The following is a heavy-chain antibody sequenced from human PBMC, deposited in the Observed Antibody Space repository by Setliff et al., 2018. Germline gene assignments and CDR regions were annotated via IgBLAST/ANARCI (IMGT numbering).Heavy chain of an antibody. CDR2: VNSDGSST. V-gene: IGHV3-74*01. J-gene: IGHJ6*02. Sequence: PGGSLRLSCAASGFTFVNYWMHWVRQAPGKGLVWVSRVNSDGSSTIYADSVKGRFTISRDNAENTLYLQMNSLRPDDTALYYCARGWGGMDVWGQGTTVTVSS. D-gene: IGHD3-16*01. CDR1: GFTFVNYW. CDR3: ARGWGGMDV.